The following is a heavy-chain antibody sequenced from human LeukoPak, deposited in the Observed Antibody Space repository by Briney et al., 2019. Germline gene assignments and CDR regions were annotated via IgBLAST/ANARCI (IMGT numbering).Heavy chain of an antibody. Sequence: SVKVSCKASGGTFSSYAIIWVRQAPGQGREWMVGIIPIFGTANYAQKFQGRVTITAVQSTSTAYMELSSLRSEDTAVYYCARLAAAENAFDIWGQGTMVTVSS. CDR2: IIPIFGTA. J-gene: IGHJ3*02. V-gene: IGHV1-69*13. CDR3: ARLAAAENAFDI. D-gene: IGHD6-13*01. CDR1: GGTFSSYA.